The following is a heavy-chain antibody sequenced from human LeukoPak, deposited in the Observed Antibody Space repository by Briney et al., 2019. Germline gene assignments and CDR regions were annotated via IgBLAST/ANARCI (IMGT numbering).Heavy chain of an antibody. Sequence: PSETLSLTCTVSGGYITSSSYYWGWLRQPPGKGLEWIGSIYYSGSPYDNPSLKSRVTISVDTSKNQFSLKLSSVTAADTAVYYCARVSTTTVTNRYYYYGMDVWGQGTTVTVSS. CDR3: ARVSTTTVTNRYYYYGMDV. CDR2: IYYSGSP. V-gene: IGHV4-39*07. J-gene: IGHJ6*02. D-gene: IGHD4-17*01. CDR1: GGYITSSSYY.